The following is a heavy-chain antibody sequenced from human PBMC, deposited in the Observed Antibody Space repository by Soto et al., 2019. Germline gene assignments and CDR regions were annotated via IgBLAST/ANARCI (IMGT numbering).Heavy chain of an antibody. CDR3: ARQLKNPTVQFDY. CDR2: IYYSGST. CDR1: GGSISSSSYY. V-gene: IGHV4-39*01. D-gene: IGHD4-17*01. Sequence: PSETLSLTCTVSGGSISSSSYYWGWIRQPPGKGLEWIGSIYYSGSTYYNPSLKSRVTISVDTSKNQFSLKLSSVTAADTAVYYCARQLKNPTVQFDYWGQGTLVTVSS. J-gene: IGHJ4*02.